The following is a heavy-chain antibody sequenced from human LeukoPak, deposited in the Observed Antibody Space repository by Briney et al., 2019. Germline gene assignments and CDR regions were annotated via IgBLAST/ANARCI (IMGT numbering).Heavy chain of an antibody. J-gene: IGHJ6*02. CDR3: ARDRVTAPAGYYYYYGMDV. Sequence: GGSLRLSCAASGFTFSSYWMSWVRQAPGKGLEWVANIKQDGSEKYYVDSVKGRFTISRDNAKNSLYLQMNSLRAEDTAVYYCARDRVTAPAGYYYYYGMDVWGQGTTVIVSS. CDR1: GFTFSSYW. V-gene: IGHV3-7*01. CDR2: IKQDGSEK. D-gene: IGHD2-2*01.